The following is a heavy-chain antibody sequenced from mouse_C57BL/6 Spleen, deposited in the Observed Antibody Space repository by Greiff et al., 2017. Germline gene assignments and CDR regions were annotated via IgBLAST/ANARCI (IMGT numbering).Heavy chain of an antibody. Sequence: VQLKQSGAELVKPGASVKLSCTASGFNIKDYYMHWVKQRTEQGLEWIGRIDPEDGETKYAPKFPGKATITADTSSNTAYLQLSSLTSEDTAVXYCASPGSSPYYAMDYWGQGTSVTVSS. CDR1: GFNIKDYY. D-gene: IGHD1-1*01. CDR2: IDPEDGET. J-gene: IGHJ4*01. CDR3: ASPGSSPYYAMDY. V-gene: IGHV14-2*01.